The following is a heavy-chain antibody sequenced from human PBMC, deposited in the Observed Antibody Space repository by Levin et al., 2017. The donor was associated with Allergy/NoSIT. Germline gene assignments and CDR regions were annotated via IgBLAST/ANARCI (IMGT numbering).Heavy chain of an antibody. D-gene: IGHD2-2*01. Sequence: GESLKISCTASGFTFSDYDVSWFRQAPGKGLEWVGFIRNKAYGGTTEYAASVQGRFTISRDDSKFIAYLQMNSLKNEDTAVYYCTRGTVCYRWCYYYGMDVWGQGTTVTVSS. J-gene: IGHJ6*02. CDR2: IRNKAYGGTT. CDR1: GFTFSDYD. V-gene: IGHV3-49*03. CDR3: TRGTVCYRWCYYYGMDV.